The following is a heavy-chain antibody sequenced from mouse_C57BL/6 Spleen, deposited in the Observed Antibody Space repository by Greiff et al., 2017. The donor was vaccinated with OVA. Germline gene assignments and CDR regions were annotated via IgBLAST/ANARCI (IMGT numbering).Heavy chain of an antibody. CDR3: ARWGGDYDGAAHWYFDV. V-gene: IGHV5-6*01. CDR2: ISSGGSYN. D-gene: IGHD2-4*01. CDR1: GFTFSSYG. Sequence: EVKLMESGGDLVKPGGSLKLSCAASGFTFSSYGMSWVRQTPDKRLEWVATISSGGSYNYYPDSVKGRFTISRDNAKNTLYLQMSSLQSEDTAMYYCARWGGDYDGAAHWYFDVWGTGTTVTVSS. J-gene: IGHJ1*03.